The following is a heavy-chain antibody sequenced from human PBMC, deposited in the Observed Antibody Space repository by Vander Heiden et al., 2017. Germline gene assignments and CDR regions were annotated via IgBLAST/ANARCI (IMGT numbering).Heavy chain of an antibody. CDR2: ISSGGSEK. Sequence: QVQLVESGGGVVQPGRSLRLSCVASGLPFSSYGIHWVRQAPGKGLEWVAVISSGGSEKYYADSVKGRFTISRDDSKNTVYLEMNSLRTEDTAVYYCAKDITKNWSWDNWGQGTLVTVSS. CDR1: GLPFSSYG. CDR3: AKDITKNWSWDN. J-gene: IGHJ4*02. D-gene: IGHD3-3*01. V-gene: IGHV3-30*18.